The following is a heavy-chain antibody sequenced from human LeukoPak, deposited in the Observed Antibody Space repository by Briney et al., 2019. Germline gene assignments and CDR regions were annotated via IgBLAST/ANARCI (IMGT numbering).Heavy chain of an antibody. V-gene: IGHV3-7*01. CDR2: IKQDGSEK. CDR1: GFTFSRYW. J-gene: IGHJ4*02. Sequence: GGSLRLSCVASGFTFSRYWMSWVRQAPGKGLEWVANIKQDGSEKYYVDSVKGRFTISRDNAKNSLYLQMNSLRAEDTAVYYCARDLWAVAVSDYWGQGTLVTVSS. CDR3: ARDLWAVAVSDY. D-gene: IGHD6-19*01.